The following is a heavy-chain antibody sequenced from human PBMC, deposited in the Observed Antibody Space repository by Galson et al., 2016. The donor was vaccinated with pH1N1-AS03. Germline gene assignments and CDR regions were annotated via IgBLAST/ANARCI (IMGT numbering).Heavy chain of an antibody. CDR1: GFTFATSG. D-gene: IGHD5/OR15-5a*01. CDR2: INFGKGST. CDR3: ARDGGLYCLHDVRDTFDY. Sequence: SVKVSCKASGFTFATSGIHWVRQAPGQSLEWMGWINFGKGSTKYSQKFRGRVTFTRDTSANRAHMELSSLRSEDTAVYYCARDGGLYCLHDVRDTFDYWGQGSLVTVSS. V-gene: IGHV1-3*01. J-gene: IGHJ4*01.